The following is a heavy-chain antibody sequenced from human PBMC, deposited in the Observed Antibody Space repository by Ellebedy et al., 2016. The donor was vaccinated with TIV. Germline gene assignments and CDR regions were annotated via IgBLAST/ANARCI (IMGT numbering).Heavy chain of an antibody. Sequence: GESLKLSCAASGFTFSNRWMTWVRPAPGRWLEWVAIIKEDGTEKHYVDSVKGRFSISTDKAKKSLFLQMNSLRAEDTAVYYCAAGTWHILHWGQGTLVTVSS. V-gene: IGHV3-7*03. CDR2: IKEDGTEK. CDR1: GFTFSNRW. D-gene: IGHD1-1*01. J-gene: IGHJ1*01. CDR3: AAGTWHILH.